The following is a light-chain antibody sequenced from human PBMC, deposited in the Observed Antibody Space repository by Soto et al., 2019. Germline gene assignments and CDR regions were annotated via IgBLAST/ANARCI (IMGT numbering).Light chain of an antibody. CDR2: GAS. V-gene: IGKV3-15*01. CDR1: QSVSSN. J-gene: IGKJ1*01. CDR3: QQYNNWPPWT. Sequence: EIVLTQSPSTLSLSPGERATLSWGASQSVSSNLAWYQQKPGQAPRLLIYGASTRATGIPARFSGSGSGTEFTPTISSLQSQDFAVYYCQQYNNWPPWTFGQGTKVDIK.